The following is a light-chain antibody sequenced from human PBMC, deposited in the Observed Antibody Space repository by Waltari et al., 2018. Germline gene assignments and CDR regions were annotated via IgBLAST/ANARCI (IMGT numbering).Light chain of an antibody. J-gene: IGLJ3*02. CDR3: AVWDDSLGGV. V-gene: IGLV1-44*01. Sequence: QSVLTQPPSVSGTPGQRVTISCSGSNSNIGGNPVNWYQQLPGKAPKLLIYNDNQGPSGVPDRFSASKSGTSASLAITGLQSEDEADYYCAVWDDSLGGVFGGGTKLTVL. CDR1: NSNIGGNP. CDR2: NDN.